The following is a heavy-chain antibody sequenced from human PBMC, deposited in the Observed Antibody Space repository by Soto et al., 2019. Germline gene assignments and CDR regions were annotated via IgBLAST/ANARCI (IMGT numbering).Heavy chain of an antibody. CDR3: VKGSQVPRQDRDS. CDR1: GFSFSNCG. J-gene: IGHJ4*02. D-gene: IGHD3-10*01. CDR2: ISSDGSDK. V-gene: IGHV3-30*18. Sequence: QVQLVESGGGVVQPGRSLRLSCAASGFSFSNCGMHWVRQAPGKGLEWVAAISSDGSDKYYSESVKGRFTISRDNSKNPLFLQRNSLRVEDTAVYYCVKGSQVPRQDRDSWGQGTLFTLSS.